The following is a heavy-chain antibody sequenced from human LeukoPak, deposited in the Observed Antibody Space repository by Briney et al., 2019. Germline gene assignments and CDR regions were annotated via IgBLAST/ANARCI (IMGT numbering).Heavy chain of an antibody. CDR3: AREGRLYGSGSYYYYMDV. CDR1: GGSISSYY. J-gene: IGHJ6*03. D-gene: IGHD3-10*01. V-gene: IGHV4-4*07. CDR2: IYTSGST. Sequence: TSETLSLTCTVSGGSISSYYWSWIRQPAGKGLEWIGRIYTSGSTNYNPSLKSRVTMSVDTSKNQFSLKLSSVTAADTAVYYCAREGRLYGSGSYYYYMDVWGKGTTVTISS.